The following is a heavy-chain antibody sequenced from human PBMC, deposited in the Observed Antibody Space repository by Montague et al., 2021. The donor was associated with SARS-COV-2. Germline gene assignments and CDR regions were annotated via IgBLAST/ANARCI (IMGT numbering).Heavy chain of an antibody. CDR2: INHSGST. D-gene: IGHD3-22*01. Sequence: SETLSLTYAVYGGSVSDYYWSRIRQPPGKGLEWIGEINHSGSTNYNPSLRSRVTTSVDTSKNQFSLKLTSVTAADTAVYYCARGPRITMIVVVITDIWFDPWGQGTLVTVSS. V-gene: IGHV4-34*01. CDR3: ARGPRITMIVVVITDIWFDP. J-gene: IGHJ5*02. CDR1: GGSVSDYY.